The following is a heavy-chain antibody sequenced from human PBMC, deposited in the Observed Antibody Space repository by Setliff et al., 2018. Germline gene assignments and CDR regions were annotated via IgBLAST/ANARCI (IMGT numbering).Heavy chain of an antibody. V-gene: IGHV1-18*04. CDR1: GYTFTGYY. D-gene: IGHD3-22*01. CDR3: ARDIAYYYDSSGPSGY. CDR2: ISAYNGNT. J-gene: IGHJ4*02. Sequence: ASVKVSCKASGYTFTGYYMHWVRQAPGQGLEWMGWISAYNGNTNYAQKFQGRVTMTTDTSTSTAYMGLRSLRPDDTAVYYCARDIAYYYDSSGPSGYWGQGTLVTVSS.